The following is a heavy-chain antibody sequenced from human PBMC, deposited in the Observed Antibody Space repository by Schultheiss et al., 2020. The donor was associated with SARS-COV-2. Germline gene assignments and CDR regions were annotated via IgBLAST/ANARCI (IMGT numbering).Heavy chain of an antibody. V-gene: IGHV3-7*03. Sequence: GGSLRLSCAVSGFTVSSKYMSWVRQAPGKGLEWVANIKQDGSEMHYVDSVKGRFTISRDNAKNSLYLQMNSLRAEDTAVYYCARDLAGIVVVVAATRVANYGMDVWGQGTTVTVSS. J-gene: IGHJ6*02. D-gene: IGHD2-15*01. CDR2: IKQDGSEM. CDR1: GFTVSSKY. CDR3: ARDLAGIVVVVAATRVANYGMDV.